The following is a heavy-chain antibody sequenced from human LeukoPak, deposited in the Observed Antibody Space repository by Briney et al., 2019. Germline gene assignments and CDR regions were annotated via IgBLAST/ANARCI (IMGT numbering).Heavy chain of an antibody. CDR2: IIPIFGTA. V-gene: IGHV1-69*13. Sequence: SVKVSCKASGYTFTGYYMHWVRQAPGQGLEWMGGIIPIFGTANYAQKFQGRVTITADESTSTAYMELSSLRSEDTAVYYCARPYSSGWTHFDYWGQGTLVTVSS. J-gene: IGHJ4*02. CDR3: ARPYSSGWTHFDY. CDR1: GYTFTGYY. D-gene: IGHD6-19*01.